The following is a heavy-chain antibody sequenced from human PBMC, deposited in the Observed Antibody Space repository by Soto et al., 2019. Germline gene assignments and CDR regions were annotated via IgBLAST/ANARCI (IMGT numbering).Heavy chain of an antibody. CDR2: TYWDDDK. CDR3: APKVYDILTGQET. J-gene: IGHJ4*02. Sequence: SGPTLVNRTQSRTLAWALGGSALSTSGGGVGWIRQPPGKALEWLALTYWDDDKRYSPSLKSRLTITKDTSKNQVVLTMPNMDPVDTATYYCAPKVYDILTGQETWGQGNLVTVSS. V-gene: IGHV2-5*02. D-gene: IGHD3-9*01. CDR1: GSALSTSGGG.